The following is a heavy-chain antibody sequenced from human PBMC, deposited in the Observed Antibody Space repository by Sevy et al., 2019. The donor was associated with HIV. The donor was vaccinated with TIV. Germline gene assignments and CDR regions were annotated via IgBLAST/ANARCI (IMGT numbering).Heavy chain of an antibody. CDR3: ARLNRGYDFWSGYSSGGAFDI. CDR2: IKQDGSEK. D-gene: IGHD3-3*01. Sequence: GGSLRLSCAASGFTFSSYWMSWVRQAPGKGLEWVANIKQDGSEKYDVDSVKGRFTISRDNAKNSLYLQMNSLRAEDTAVYYCARLNRGYDFWSGYSSGGAFDIWGQGTMVTVSS. V-gene: IGHV3-7*01. J-gene: IGHJ3*02. CDR1: GFTFSSYW.